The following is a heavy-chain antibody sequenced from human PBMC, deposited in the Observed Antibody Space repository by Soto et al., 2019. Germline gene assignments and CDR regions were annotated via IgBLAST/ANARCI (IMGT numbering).Heavy chain of an antibody. CDR1: GYSFTSYW. J-gene: IGHJ3*02. V-gene: IGHV5-51*01. Sequence: GESLKISCKGSGYSFTSYWIGWVRQMLGKGLEWMGIIDPGDSDTRYSPSFQGQVTISVDKSNSIAYLQWRSLKASDTAMYYCARLGPFSRIVVVNAFDIWGQGTMVTVSS. D-gene: IGHD3-22*01. CDR3: ARLGPFSRIVVVNAFDI. CDR2: IDPGDSDT.